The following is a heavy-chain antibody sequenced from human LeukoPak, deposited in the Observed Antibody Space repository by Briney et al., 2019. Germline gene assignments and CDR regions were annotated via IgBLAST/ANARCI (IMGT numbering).Heavy chain of an antibody. CDR3: SYSANGVR. J-gene: IGHJ4*02. D-gene: IGHD2-15*01. CDR2: INENGGET. V-gene: IGHV3-7*01. CDR1: AFSLSPHW. Sequence: AGGSLRLSCADSAFSLSPHWMMWIRQTPGKGLEWVASINENGGETYYVDSVKGRFAVSRDNAKNSLSLQMNSLKAEDTAVYYCSYSANGVRWSRGTLVTVSS.